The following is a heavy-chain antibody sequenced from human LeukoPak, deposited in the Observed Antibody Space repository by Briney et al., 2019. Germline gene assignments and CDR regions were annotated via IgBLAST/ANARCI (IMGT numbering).Heavy chain of an antibody. CDR1: GYTFTSYD. CDR3: ATLSPLYYYDSSGYSGAFDI. V-gene: IGHV1-46*01. J-gene: IGHJ3*02. CDR2: INPSGGST. Sequence: ASVKVSCKASGYTFTSYDINWVRQATGQGLEWMGIINPSGGSTSYAQKFQGRVTMTRDMSTSTVYMELSSLRSEDTAVYYCATLSPLYYYDSSGYSGAFDIWGQGTMVTVSS. D-gene: IGHD3-22*01.